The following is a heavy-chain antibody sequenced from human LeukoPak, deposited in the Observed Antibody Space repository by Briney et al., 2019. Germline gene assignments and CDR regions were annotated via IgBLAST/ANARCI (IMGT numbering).Heavy chain of an antibody. V-gene: IGHV1-18*01. D-gene: IGHD3-10*01. J-gene: IGHJ4*02. Sequence: ASVKVSCKASGYTFISYGFSWVRQAPGQGLEWMGWISAYDGNTKSAQKFRGRVTMTTDTSTSTAYMELGSLRSDDTAVYYCARDGYGSGKGYFDYWGQGSLVTVSS. CDR3: ARDGYGSGKGYFDY. CDR1: GYTFISYG. CDR2: ISAYDGNT.